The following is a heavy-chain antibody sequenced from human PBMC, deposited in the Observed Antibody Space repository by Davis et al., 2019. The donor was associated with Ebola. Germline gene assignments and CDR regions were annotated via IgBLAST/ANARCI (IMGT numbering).Heavy chain of an antibody. CDR1: GYSFTSYW. J-gene: IGHJ5*02. Sequence: GESLKISCKGSGYSFTSYWIGWVRQMPGKGLEWMGTIYPGDSDTRYSPSFQGQVTISADKSISTAYLQWSSLKASDTAMYYCARHGGSGSYYGGDNWFDPWGQGTLVTVSS. CDR2: IYPGDSDT. CDR3: ARHGGSGSYYGGDNWFDP. D-gene: IGHD1-26*01. V-gene: IGHV5-51*01.